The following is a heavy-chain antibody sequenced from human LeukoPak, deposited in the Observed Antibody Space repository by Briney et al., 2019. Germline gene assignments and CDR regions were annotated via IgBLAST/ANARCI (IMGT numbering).Heavy chain of an antibody. CDR3: AKGGYFAFEF. CDR2: ISGSNGRT. Sequence: GGSLRLSCAASGFPFSNNDMQWVRQAPGKGLEWGSGISGSNGRTYYADSVKGRVTISRDNSKSTLYLQMNSLRAEDTAVYFCAKGGYFAFEFWGQGTLVTVSS. V-gene: IGHV3-23*01. CDR1: GFPFSNND. D-gene: IGHD2-2*03. J-gene: IGHJ3*01.